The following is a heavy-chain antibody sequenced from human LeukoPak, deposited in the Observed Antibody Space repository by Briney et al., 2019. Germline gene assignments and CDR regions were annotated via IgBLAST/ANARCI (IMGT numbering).Heavy chain of an antibody. CDR1: GYTFTSYY. CDR2: INPSGGST. Sequence: GASVKASCKASGYTFTSYYMHWVRQAPGQGLEWMGIINPSGGSTSYAQKFQGRVTMTRDTSTSTVYLELSTLRSEDTAVYYCARASTVYDILTGRHPTLDYWGQGTLVTVSS. J-gene: IGHJ4*02. D-gene: IGHD3-9*01. CDR3: ARASTVYDILTGRHPTLDY. V-gene: IGHV1-46*01.